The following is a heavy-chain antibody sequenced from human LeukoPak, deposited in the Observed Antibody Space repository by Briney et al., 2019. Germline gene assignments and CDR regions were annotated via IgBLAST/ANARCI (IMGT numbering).Heavy chain of an antibody. Sequence: SETLSLTCAVYGGSFSGYYWSWTRQPPGKGLEWIGEINHSGSTNYNPSLRSRVTISVDTSKNQFSLKLSSVTAADTAVYYCARGEDQYYFDYWGQGTLVTVSS. V-gene: IGHV4-34*01. CDR1: GGSFSGYY. J-gene: IGHJ4*02. CDR2: INHSGST. CDR3: ARGEDQYYFDY.